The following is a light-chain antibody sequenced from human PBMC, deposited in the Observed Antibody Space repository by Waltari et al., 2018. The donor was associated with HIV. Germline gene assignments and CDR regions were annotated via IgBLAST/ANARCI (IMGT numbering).Light chain of an antibody. CDR3: ATWDDSLSAWL. CDR1: SSNIGSTT. CDR2: RND. V-gene: IGLV1-47*01. Sequence: QSVLTQPPSASGTPGQRVTIPCSGSSSNIGSTTVYWYQQLPRTPPRLLIQRNDQRPSGVSDRFSGSKSVTSASLAISGLRYDDEAEYFCATWDDSLSAWLFGGGTKVTVL. J-gene: IGLJ3*02.